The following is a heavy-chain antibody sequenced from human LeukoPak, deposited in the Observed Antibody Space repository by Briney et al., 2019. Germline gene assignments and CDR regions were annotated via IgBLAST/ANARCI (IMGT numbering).Heavy chain of an antibody. J-gene: IGHJ4*02. CDR2: INHSGST. CDR3: ARRITMIVVAHSGGYFDY. Sequence: SETLSLTCAVYGGSFSGYYWSWIRQTPGKGLEWIGEINHSGSTNYNPSLKSRVTISVDTSKNQFSLKLSSVTAADTAVYYCARRITMIVVAHSGGYFDYWGQGTLVTVSS. V-gene: IGHV4-34*01. D-gene: IGHD3-22*01. CDR1: GGSFSGYY.